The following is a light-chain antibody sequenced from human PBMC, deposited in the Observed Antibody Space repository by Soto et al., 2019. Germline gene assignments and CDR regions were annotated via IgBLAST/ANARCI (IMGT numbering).Light chain of an antibody. J-gene: IGKJ4*01. CDR1: HSVSYSSNNKNH. CDR3: QQYFDVPFT. V-gene: IGKV4-1*01. Sequence: DIVMTQSPDSLAVSLGERATINCKSSHSVSYSSNNKNHLAWYRQKPGQPTQLIIYWASTRDSGVPERFSGSGSGTDFTLTISSLEPEDVAFYWCQQYFDVPFTFGGGTKVDIK. CDR2: WAS.